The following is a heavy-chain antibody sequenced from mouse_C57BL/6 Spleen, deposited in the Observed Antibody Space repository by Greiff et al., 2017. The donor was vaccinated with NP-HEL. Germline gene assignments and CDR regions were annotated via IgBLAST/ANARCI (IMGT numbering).Heavy chain of an antibody. CDR1: GFTFSSYA. J-gene: IGHJ3*01. Sequence: EVMLVESGEGLVKPGGSLKLSCAASGFTFSSYAMSWVRQTPEKRLEWVAYISSGGDYIYYADTVKGRFTISRDNARNTLYLQMSSLKSEDTAMYYCTRELYGYPWFAYWGQGTLVTVSA. V-gene: IGHV5-9-1*02. CDR2: ISSGGDYI. CDR3: TRELYGYPWFAY. D-gene: IGHD2-2*01.